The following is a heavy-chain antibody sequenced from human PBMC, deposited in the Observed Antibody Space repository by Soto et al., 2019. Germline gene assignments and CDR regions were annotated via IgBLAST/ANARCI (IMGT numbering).Heavy chain of an antibody. V-gene: IGHV3-9*01. D-gene: IGHD2-2*01. J-gene: IGHJ4*02. Sequence: EVQLVESGGGLVQPGRSLRLSCAASGFTFDDYAMHWVRQAPGKGLEWVSGISWNSGSIGYADSVKGRFTVSRDNAKSSVYLQMSSLRPEDTALYFCAKDSRGTNCLDFWGQGTLVTVSP. CDR2: ISWNSGSI. CDR1: GFTFDDYA. CDR3: AKDSRGTNCLDF.